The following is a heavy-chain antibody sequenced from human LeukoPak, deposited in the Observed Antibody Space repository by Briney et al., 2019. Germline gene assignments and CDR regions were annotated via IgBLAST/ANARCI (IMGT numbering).Heavy chain of an antibody. CDR2: INHSGNT. V-gene: IGHV4-34*01. Sequence: SETLSLTCAVYGGSFSVYYWSWIRQPPGKGREWIGEINHSGNTNYNPSLKSRVTISVDTSKNQFSLKPSSVTAADTAVYYCARGGFYCGGDCYVDYWGQGTLVTVSS. CDR1: GGSFSVYY. CDR3: ARGGFYCGGDCYVDY. D-gene: IGHD2-21*02. J-gene: IGHJ4*02.